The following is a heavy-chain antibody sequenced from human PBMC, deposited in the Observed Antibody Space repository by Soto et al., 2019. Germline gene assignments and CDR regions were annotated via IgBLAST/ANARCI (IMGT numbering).Heavy chain of an antibody. D-gene: IGHD3-9*01. CDR1: GFSLSTSGVG. J-gene: IGHJ4*02. CDR3: AHRPPYYDILTGYFGDYFDY. V-gene: IGHV2-5*02. CDR2: IYWDDDK. Sequence: SGPTLVNPTQTLTLTCTFSGFSLSTSGVGVGWIRQPPGKALEWLALIYWDDDKRYSPSLKSRLTITKDTSKNQVVLTMTNMEPVDTATYYCAHRPPYYDILTGYFGDYFDYWGQGTLVTVSS.